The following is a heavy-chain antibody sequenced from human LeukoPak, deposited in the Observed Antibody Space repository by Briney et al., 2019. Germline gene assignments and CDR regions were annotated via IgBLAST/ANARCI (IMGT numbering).Heavy chain of an antibody. J-gene: IGHJ4*02. V-gene: IGHV4-30-2*01. CDR2: IYHSGST. D-gene: IGHD5-12*01. CDR3: ARASQVVATIWGGYYFDY. Sequence: SQTLSLTCAVSGGSISSGGYSWSWIRQPPGKGLEWVGYIYHSGSTYYNPSLKSRVTISLDRSKNQFSLKLSSVTAADTAVYYCARASQVVATIWGGYYFDYWGQRTLVTVSS. CDR1: GGSISSGGYS.